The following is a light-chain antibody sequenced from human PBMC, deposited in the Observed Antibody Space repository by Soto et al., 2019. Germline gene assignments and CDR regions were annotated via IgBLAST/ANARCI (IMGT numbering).Light chain of an antibody. CDR2: DVS. Sequence: QSALTQPASVSGSPGQSITISCTGTSSDVGDYNYVSWYQQDPGKAPKLMIYDVSNRPSGVSNRFSGSKSGNTASLTISGLQAEDEADDYCSSYTSSSTLVVFGGGTKLTVL. J-gene: IGLJ2*01. CDR1: SSDVGDYNY. V-gene: IGLV2-14*01. CDR3: SSYTSSSTLVV.